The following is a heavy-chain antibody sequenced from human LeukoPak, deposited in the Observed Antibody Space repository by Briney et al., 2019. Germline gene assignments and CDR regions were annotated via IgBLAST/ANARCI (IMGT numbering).Heavy chain of an antibody. V-gene: IGHV4-59*01. J-gene: IGHJ4*02. CDR1: GGSISSYY. Sequence: PSETLSLTCTVSGGSISSYYWSWIRQPPGKGLEWIGYIYYSGSTNYNPSLKSRVTISVDTSKNQFSLKLSSVTAADTAVYYCARENPYCSGGSCYGRLFDYWGQGTLVTVSS. CDR2: IYYSGST. CDR3: ARENPYCSGGSCYGRLFDY. D-gene: IGHD2-15*01.